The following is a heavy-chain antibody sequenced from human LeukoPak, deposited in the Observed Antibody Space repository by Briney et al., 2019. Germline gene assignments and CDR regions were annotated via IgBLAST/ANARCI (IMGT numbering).Heavy chain of an antibody. CDR1: GGSFSGYY. J-gene: IGHJ4*02. CDR3: ARYIRIAVAGRFDY. Sequence: SETLSLTCAVYGGSFSGYYWNWIRQPPGKGLECIGEINHSGSTNYNPSLKSRVTISVDTSKNQFSLKLSSVTAADTAVYYCARYIRIAVAGRFDYWGQGTLVTVSS. CDR2: INHSGST. D-gene: IGHD6-19*01. V-gene: IGHV4-34*01.